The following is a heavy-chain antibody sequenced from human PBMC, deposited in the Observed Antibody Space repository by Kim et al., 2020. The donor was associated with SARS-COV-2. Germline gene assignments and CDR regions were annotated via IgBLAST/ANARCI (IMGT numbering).Heavy chain of an antibody. J-gene: IGHJ2*01. Sequence: SDYTWSLESRASISVDRTQNQFSLKLTSVTAADTAVYYCVREVDSHWYFDLWGRGTLVTVSS. D-gene: IGHD5-12*01. CDR2: S. V-gene: IGHV4-30-2*01. CDR3: VREVDSHWYFDL.